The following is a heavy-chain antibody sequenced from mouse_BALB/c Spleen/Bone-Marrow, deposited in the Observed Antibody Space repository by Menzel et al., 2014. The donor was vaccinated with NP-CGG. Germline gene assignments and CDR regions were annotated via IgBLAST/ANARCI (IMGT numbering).Heavy chain of an antibody. CDR3: ARYGNYFDY. D-gene: IGHD2-1*01. J-gene: IGHJ2*01. Sequence: EVMLVESGPGLVKPSQTVSLTCTVTGISITTGNYRWSWIRQFPGNKLEWIGYIYYSGTITYNPSLTSLTTITRDTSKNQFFLEMNSLTAEDTATYYCARYGNYFDYWGQGTTLTVSS. CDR2: IYYSGTI. V-gene: IGHV3-5*02. CDR1: GISITTGNYR.